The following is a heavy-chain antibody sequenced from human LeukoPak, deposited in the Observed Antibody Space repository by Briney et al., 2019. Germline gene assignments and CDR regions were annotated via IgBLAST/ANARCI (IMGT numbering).Heavy chain of an antibody. V-gene: IGHV1-2*02. CDR3: ARNYYDSSSDAFDI. CDR2: INPNSGGT. J-gene: IGHJ3*02. D-gene: IGHD3-22*01. Sequence: ASVKVSCKASGYTFTGYYMHWVRQAPGQGLEWMGWINPNSGGTNYARKFQGRVTMTRDTSISTAYMELSRLRSDDTAVYYRARNYYDSSSDAFDIWGQGTMVTVSS. CDR1: GYTFTGYY.